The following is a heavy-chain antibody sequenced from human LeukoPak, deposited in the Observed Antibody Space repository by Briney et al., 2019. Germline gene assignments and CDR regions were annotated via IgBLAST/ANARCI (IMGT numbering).Heavy chain of an antibody. CDR2: IYWNDDK. CDR3: TQFHY. J-gene: IGHJ4*02. CDR1: GFSLTTTGVH. Sequence: SGPTLVNPTQTLTLTCTLSGFSLTTTGVHVGWVRQPPGRALEWLALIYWNDDKRYSPSLRNRLTITKDTSKNQVVLTMTNMDPVDTGTYYCTQFHYWGQGTLVTVSS. V-gene: IGHV2-5*01.